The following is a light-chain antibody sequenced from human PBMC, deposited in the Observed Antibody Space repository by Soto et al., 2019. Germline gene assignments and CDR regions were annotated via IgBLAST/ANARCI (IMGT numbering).Light chain of an antibody. Sequence: QSALTQPASVSGSPGQAVTISCTGTSSDVGGYNYVSWYQQHPGKAPKLIIYDVSYRPSGVSNRFSAFKSGNTASLTISGRQAEDEADYYCSSYISSGTRVFGGGTQLTVL. J-gene: IGLJ3*02. V-gene: IGLV2-14*01. CDR3: SSYISSGTRV. CDR1: SSDVGGYNY. CDR2: DVS.